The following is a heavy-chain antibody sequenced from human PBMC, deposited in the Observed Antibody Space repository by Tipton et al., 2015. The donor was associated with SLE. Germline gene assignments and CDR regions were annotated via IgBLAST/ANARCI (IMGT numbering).Heavy chain of an antibody. CDR3: ASGFSGGSFEY. CDR1: GYSVNSGYY. Sequence: TLSLTCTVSGYSVNSGYYWGWIRQPPRKGLEWIGSMFHSGSTYYNPSLKSRVTMSVDTSKNQFSLKLTSVTVADTAVYYCASGFSGGSFEYWGQGTLVAVSS. CDR2: MFHSGST. D-gene: IGHD3-10*01. V-gene: IGHV4-38-2*02. J-gene: IGHJ4*02.